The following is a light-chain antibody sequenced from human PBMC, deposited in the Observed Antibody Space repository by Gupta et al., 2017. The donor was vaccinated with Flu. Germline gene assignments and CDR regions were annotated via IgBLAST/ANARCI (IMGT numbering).Light chain of an antibody. CDR1: QSTSGY. J-gene: IGKJ4*01. CDR3: QQSYSSPLT. V-gene: IGKV1-39*01. Sequence: DLQMTQYPSSLSAFVGDRVTITCRASQSTSGYLDWYQQEPGKAPKLLIYAVSNLQNGVPARFSGSGSGTDFTLTISSLQPEDSATYYCQQSYSSPLTFGGGTKVEIK. CDR2: AVS.